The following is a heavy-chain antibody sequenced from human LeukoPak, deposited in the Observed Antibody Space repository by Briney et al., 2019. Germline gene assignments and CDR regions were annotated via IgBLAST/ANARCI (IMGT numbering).Heavy chain of an antibody. CDR1: AFTFDDYA. V-gene: IGHV3-20*04. J-gene: IGHJ4*02. CDR3: ARSDYYYDSSGYYYFDC. CDR2: INWNGGST. D-gene: IGHD3-22*01. Sequence: GGSLRLSCAASAFTFDDYAMSWVRQAPGKGLEWVSGINWNGGSTSYADSVKGRFTISRDNAKNSLYLQMNSLRAEDMALYYCARSDYYYDSSGYYYFDCWGQGTLVTVSS.